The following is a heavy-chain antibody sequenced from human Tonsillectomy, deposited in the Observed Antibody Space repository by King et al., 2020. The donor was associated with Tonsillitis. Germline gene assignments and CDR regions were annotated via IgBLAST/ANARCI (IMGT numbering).Heavy chain of an antibody. D-gene: IGHD3-22*01. Sequence: VQLVESGGGLVQPGGSLRLSCAAFGFTFSSSWMTWVRQAPGKGLEWVATIKPDGSDKFYVASVGGRFTISRDNARNSMYLQMNSLRADDTAVYYCARDQAYSSSDYWGQGTLVTVSS. CDR1: GFTFSSSW. CDR3: ARDQAYSSSDY. CDR2: IKPDGSDK. V-gene: IGHV3-7*04. J-gene: IGHJ4*02.